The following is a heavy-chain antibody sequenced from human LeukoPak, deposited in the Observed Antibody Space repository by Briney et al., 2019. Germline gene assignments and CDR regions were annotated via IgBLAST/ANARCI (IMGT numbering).Heavy chain of an antibody. CDR2: ISSSSSTI. CDR3: ARDWDDYQDY. V-gene: IGHV3-48*04. CDR1: GFTFSSYS. Sequence: PGGSLRLSCAASGFTFSSYSMNWVRQAPGKGLEWVSYISSSSSTIYYADSAKGRFAISRDNAKNTLYLQMNSLRAEDTAVYYCARDWDDYQDYWGQGTLVTVSS. D-gene: IGHD4/OR15-4a*01. J-gene: IGHJ4*02.